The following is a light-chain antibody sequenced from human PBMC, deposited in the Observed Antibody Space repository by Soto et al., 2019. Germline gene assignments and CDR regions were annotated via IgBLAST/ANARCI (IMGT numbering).Light chain of an antibody. Sequence: EIVLTQFPATLSLSPGERATLSCRASQSVSSYLAWYQQKPGQAPRLLIYDASNRATGIPARFSGSGSGTDFTLTISSLEPEDFAVYYCQQRSNWPLFGGGTKVDIK. J-gene: IGKJ4*01. CDR1: QSVSSY. CDR2: DAS. CDR3: QQRSNWPL. V-gene: IGKV3-11*01.